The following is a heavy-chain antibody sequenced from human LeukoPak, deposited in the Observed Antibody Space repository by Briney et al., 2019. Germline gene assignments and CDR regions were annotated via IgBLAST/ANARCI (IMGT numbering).Heavy chain of an antibody. CDR2: IYAGDSDT. CDR3: ARHLRPFGTAAGYYYYGMDV. CDR1: GYSFTTYW. Sequence: GESLKISCKGSGYSFTTYWIGWVRQTPGKSLEYMGIIYAGDSDTRYSPSFQGQVTISVDKSISTAYLQWSSLQASDTAIYYCARHLRPFGTAAGYYYYGMDVWGQGTTVTVTS. J-gene: IGHJ6*02. D-gene: IGHD6-13*01. V-gene: IGHV5-51*01.